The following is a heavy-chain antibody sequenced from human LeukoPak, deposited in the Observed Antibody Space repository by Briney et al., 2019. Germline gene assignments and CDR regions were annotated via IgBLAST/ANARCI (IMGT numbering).Heavy chain of an antibody. V-gene: IGHV3-20*01. Sequence: GGSLRLSCAASGFTFDDYGMSWVRQAPGKGLEWVSGINWNGGSTGYADSVEGRFTISRDNAKNSLYLQMNSLRAEDTALYHCARVWIAAAGNYWFDPWGQGTLVTVSS. D-gene: IGHD6-13*01. J-gene: IGHJ5*02. CDR1: GFTFDDYG. CDR2: INWNGGST. CDR3: ARVWIAAAGNYWFDP.